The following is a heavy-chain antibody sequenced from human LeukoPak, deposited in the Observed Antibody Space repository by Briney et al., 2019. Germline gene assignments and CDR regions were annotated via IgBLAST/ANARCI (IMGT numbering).Heavy chain of an antibody. Sequence: PGGSLRLSCAASGFTFGGSWMLWVRQAPGKGLEWVSYITSTSSTIYYADSVKGRFTISRDNAKNSLYLQMNSLRAEDTAVYYCARDVRYYYDSSGYYQGRDYWGQGTLVTVSS. D-gene: IGHD3-22*01. CDR3: ARDVRYYYDSSGYYQGRDY. CDR1: GFTFGGSW. CDR2: ITSTSSTI. J-gene: IGHJ4*02. V-gene: IGHV3-48*04.